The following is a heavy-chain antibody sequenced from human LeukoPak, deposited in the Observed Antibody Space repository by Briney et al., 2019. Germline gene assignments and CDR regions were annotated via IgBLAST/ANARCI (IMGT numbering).Heavy chain of an antibody. V-gene: IGHV3-66*01. J-gene: IGHJ5*02. CDR3: AREAAAGTIRWFDP. Sequence: GGSLRLSCAASGFTVSSNYMSWVRQAPGQGLEWVSVIYSGGSTYYADSVKGRFTISRDNSKNTLYLQMNSLRAEDTAVYYCAREAAAGTIRWFDPWGQGTLVTVSS. CDR2: IYSGGST. CDR1: GFTVSSNY. D-gene: IGHD6-13*01.